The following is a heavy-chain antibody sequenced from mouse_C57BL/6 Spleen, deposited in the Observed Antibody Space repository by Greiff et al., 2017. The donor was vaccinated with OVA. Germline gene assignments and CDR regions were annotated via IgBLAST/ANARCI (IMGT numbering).Heavy chain of an antibody. V-gene: IGHV2-6*03. D-gene: IGHD2-4*01. J-gene: IGHJ3*01. Sequence: VQLQESGPGLVAPSQSLSITCTVSGFSLTSYGVHWVRQPPGKGLEWLVVIWRDGSTTYNSALKSRLGISNDNTKNQVCLKMNSHQTDDTAMYYCAEHDGYDYGFAYWGQGTLVTVSA. CDR3: AEHDGYDYGFAY. CDR1: GFSLTSYG. CDR2: IWRDGST.